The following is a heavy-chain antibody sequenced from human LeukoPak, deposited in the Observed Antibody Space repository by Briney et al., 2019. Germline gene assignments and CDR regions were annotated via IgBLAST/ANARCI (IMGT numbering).Heavy chain of an antibody. J-gene: IGHJ5*02. CDR3: ARDRMAGAYYYGSGSYTFDP. CDR2: INSDGSST. Sequence: PGGSLRLSCAASGFAFSSYWTHWVRQAPGKGLVWVSRINSDGSSTSYADSVKGRFTISRDNAKNTLYLQMNSLRAEDTAVYYCARDRMAGAYYYGSGSYTFDPWGQGTLVTVSS. D-gene: IGHD3-10*01. CDR1: GFAFSSYW. V-gene: IGHV3-74*01.